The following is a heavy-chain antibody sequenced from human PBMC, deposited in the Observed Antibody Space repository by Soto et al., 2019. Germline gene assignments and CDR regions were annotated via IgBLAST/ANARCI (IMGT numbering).Heavy chain of an antibody. J-gene: IGHJ6*02. CDR3: ARGVDYGDYVFYGFDV. CDR2: IYYSGST. CDR1: GGSISSSSYY. Sequence: PSETLSLTCTVSGGSISSSSYYWGWIRQPPGKGLEWSGSIYYSGSTYYNPSLKSRVTISVDTSKNQFSLKLSSVTAADTAVYYCARGVDYGDYVFYGFDVWREVPTVP. D-gene: IGHD4-17*01. V-gene: IGHV4-39*01.